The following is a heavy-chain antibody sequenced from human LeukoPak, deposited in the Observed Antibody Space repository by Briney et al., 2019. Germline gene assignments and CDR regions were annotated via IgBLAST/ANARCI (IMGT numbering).Heavy chain of an antibody. CDR2: ISSSSSYI. J-gene: IGHJ2*01. D-gene: IGHD6-13*01. Sequence: GGSLRLSCAASGFTFSSYSMNWVRQAPGKGLEWVSSISSSSSYIYYADSLKGRFTISRDNAKNSLYLQMNSLRAEDTAVYYCARDGGFIAAAGPLDLWGRGTLVTVSS. V-gene: IGHV3-21*01. CDR1: GFTFSSYS. CDR3: ARDGGFIAAAGPLDL.